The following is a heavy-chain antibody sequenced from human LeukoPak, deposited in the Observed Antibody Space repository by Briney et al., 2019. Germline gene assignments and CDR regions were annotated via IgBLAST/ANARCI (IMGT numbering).Heavy chain of an antibody. CDR2: INSDGSIT. Sequence: GGSLRLSCAASGFTFTTYRMHWVRQAPGKGLVWVSHINSDGSITRYADSVKGRFTISRDNAKNTLYLQMNSLRAEDTAVYYCARDAVDTANAVWGQGTTVTVSS. CDR1: GFTFTTYR. D-gene: IGHD5-18*01. J-gene: IGHJ6*02. CDR3: ARDAVDTANAV. V-gene: IGHV3-74*01.